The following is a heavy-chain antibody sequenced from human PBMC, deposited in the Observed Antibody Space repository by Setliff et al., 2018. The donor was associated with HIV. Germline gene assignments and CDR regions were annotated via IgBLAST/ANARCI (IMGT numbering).Heavy chain of an antibody. D-gene: IGHD4-17*01. CDR3: ARHANTVTTVFVDYFDY. CDR2: IYTSGST. V-gene: IGHV4-61*09. Sequence: PSETLSLTCTVSGGSISSGSYFWSWIRQPAGKGLEWIGHIYTSGSTNYNLSLKSRVTISVDTSKNQFSPKLSSVTAADTAVYYCARHANTVTTVFVDYFDYWGQGTLVTVSS. J-gene: IGHJ4*02. CDR1: GGSISSGSYF.